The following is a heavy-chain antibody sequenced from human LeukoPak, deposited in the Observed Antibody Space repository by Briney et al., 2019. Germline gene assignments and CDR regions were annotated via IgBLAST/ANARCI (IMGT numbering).Heavy chain of an antibody. CDR1: GGSISSGGYY. V-gene: IGHV4-31*03. D-gene: IGHD3-22*01. J-gene: IGHJ4*02. CDR3: ARWYCDSSGYRYFDH. CDR2: IYYSGNT. Sequence: SQTLSLTCTVSGGSISSGGYYWNWIRQHPGKGLEWIGYIYYSGNTYYNPSLKSRVTISVDTSKNQFSLKLSSVTAADTAVYYCARWYCDSSGYRYFDHWGQGTLVTVSS.